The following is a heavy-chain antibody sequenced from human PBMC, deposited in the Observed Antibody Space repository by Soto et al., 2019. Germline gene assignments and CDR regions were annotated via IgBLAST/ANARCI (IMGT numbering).Heavy chain of an antibody. CDR2: IYYSGRT. V-gene: IGHV4-30-4*01. D-gene: IGHD3-3*01. J-gene: IGHJ5*02. CDR1: GGSISSGDYY. CDR3: ARYYDFWSGYYQERAFDH. Sequence: SETLSLTCTVSGGSISSGDYYWSWIRQPPGKGLEWIGYIYYSGRTYYNPSLKSRVTISVDTSKNQLSLKLSSVTAADTAVYYCARYYDFWSGYYQERAFDHWVQGTLATVSS.